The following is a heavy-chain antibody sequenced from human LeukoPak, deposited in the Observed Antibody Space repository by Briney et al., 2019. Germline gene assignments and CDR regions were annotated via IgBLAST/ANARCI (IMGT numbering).Heavy chain of an antibody. CDR3: AREESLRIAAADYYYYYMDV. J-gene: IGHJ6*03. CDR1: GFTFDDYG. V-gene: IGHV3-11*01. D-gene: IGHD6-13*01. CDR2: ISSSGSTI. Sequence: GGSLRLSCAASGFTFDDYGMSWVRQAPGKGLEWVSYISSSGSTIYYADSVKGRFTISRDNAKNSLYLQMNSLRAEDTAVYYCAREESLRIAAADYYYYYMDVWGKGTTVTVSS.